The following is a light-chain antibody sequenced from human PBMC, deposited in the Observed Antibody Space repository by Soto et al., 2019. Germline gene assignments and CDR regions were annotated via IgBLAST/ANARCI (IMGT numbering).Light chain of an antibody. V-gene: IGKV1-33*01. CDR3: QQYHNLILT. CDR2: DAS. Sequence: DIQMTQSPSSLSASLGDSVTITCQASHDISTYLNWYQHKPGKAPKLLIYDASNLEAGVPSRFSGSGSGTDFVLTISSRQPEDIATYYCQQYHNLILTFGGGTKVEL. J-gene: IGKJ4*02. CDR1: HDISTY.